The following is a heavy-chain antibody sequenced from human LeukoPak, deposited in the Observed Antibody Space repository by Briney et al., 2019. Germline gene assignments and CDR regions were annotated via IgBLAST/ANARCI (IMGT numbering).Heavy chain of an antibody. V-gene: IGHV4-39*01. CDR3: ARLVYRSYSFDY. D-gene: IGHD3-10*01. Sequence: AETLSLTCTVSGGSISSSSYYWGWIRQPPGKGLEWIGGIYYSGSTYYNPSLKSRVTISVDTSKNQFSLKLSSVTAADTAVYYCARLVYRSYSFDYWGQGTLVTVSS. CDR1: GGSISSSSYY. J-gene: IGHJ4*02. CDR2: IYYSGST.